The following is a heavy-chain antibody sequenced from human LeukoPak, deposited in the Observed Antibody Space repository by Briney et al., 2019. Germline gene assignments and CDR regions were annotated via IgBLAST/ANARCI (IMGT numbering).Heavy chain of an antibody. Sequence: SGTLSLTCTVSGGSISSSNWWSWIRQPPGKGLEWIGYTYYSGSTNYNPSLKSRVTISVDTSKNQFSLKLSSVTAADTAVYYCARAYDIQDAFDIWGQGTMVTVSS. J-gene: IGHJ3*02. D-gene: IGHD3-9*01. CDR2: TYYSGST. V-gene: IGHV4-59*08. CDR1: GGSISSSNW. CDR3: ARAYDIQDAFDI.